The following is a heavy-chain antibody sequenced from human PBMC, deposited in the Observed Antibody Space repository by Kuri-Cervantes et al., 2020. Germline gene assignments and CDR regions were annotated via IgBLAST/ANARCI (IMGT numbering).Heavy chain of an antibody. D-gene: IGHD3-10*01. Sequence: ASVKVSCKASGYTFTSYAMHWVRQAPGQRLEWMGWINAGNGNTKYSQKFQGRVTITRDTSASTAYMELSSLRSEDTAVYYCASSFSSITMVRGVYDYWGQGTLVTVSS. CDR1: GYTFTSYA. V-gene: IGHV1-3*01. CDR3: ASSFSSITMVRGVYDY. CDR2: INAGNGNT. J-gene: IGHJ4*02.